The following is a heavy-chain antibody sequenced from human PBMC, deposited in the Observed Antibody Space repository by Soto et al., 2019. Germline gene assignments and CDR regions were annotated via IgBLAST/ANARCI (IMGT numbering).Heavy chain of an antibody. CDR2: IWYDGNNK. J-gene: IGHJ4*02. D-gene: IGHD6-19*01. V-gene: IGHV3-33*01. Sequence: VQLVESGGGVVQPGRSLRLSCAASGFTFSSYGIHWVRQAPGKGLEWVAVIWYDGNNKYYADSVKGRFTISRDNSKNTLYLQMNSLRAEDTAVYYCARDRSGWYFDYWGQGTLVTVSS. CDR1: GFTFSSYG. CDR3: ARDRSGWYFDY.